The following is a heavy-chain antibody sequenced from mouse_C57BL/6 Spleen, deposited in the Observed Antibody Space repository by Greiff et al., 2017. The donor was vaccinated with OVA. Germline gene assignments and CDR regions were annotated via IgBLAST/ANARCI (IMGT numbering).Heavy chain of an antibody. CDR2: IYPRSGNT. J-gene: IGHJ2*01. V-gene: IGHV1-81*01. D-gene: IGHD2-1*01. CDR3: ARSTGNYVFDY. CDR1: GYTFTSYG. Sequence: QVHVKQSGAELARPGASVKLSCKASGYTFTSYGISWVKQRTGQGLEWIGEIYPRSGNTYYNEKFKGKATLTADKSSSTAYMELRSLTSEDSAVYFCARSTGNYVFDYWGQGTTLTVSS.